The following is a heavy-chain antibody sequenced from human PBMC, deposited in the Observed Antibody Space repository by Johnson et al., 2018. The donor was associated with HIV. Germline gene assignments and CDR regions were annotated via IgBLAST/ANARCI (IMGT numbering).Heavy chain of an antibody. CDR2: IKQDGTEK. Sequence: MQLVESGGGVVQPGRSLRLSCAASGFTFSSYGMHWVRQAPGKGLEWVANIKQDGTEKYYVDSVKGRFTISRDNSKNTLYLQMNSLRAEDTAVYYCARVTLVLDIWGQGTMVTVSS. CDR3: ARVTLVLDI. CDR1: GFTFSSYG. D-gene: IGHD4-23*01. V-gene: IGHV3-7*01. J-gene: IGHJ3*02.